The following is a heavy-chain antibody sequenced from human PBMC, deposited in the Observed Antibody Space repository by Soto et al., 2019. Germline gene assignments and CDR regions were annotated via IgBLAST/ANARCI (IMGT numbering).Heavy chain of an antibody. CDR2: MSPNSGNT. D-gene: IGHD6-13*01. J-gene: IGHJ4*02. CDR1: GYTFTSYD. CDR3: ARVSSSWNPYFDY. Sequence: ASVKVSCKASGYTFTSYDINWVRQATGQGLEWMGWMSPNSGNTGYAQKFQGRVTMTRNTSISTAYMELSSLRSEDTAVYYCARVSSSWNPYFDYWGQGTLVTVSS. V-gene: IGHV1-8*01.